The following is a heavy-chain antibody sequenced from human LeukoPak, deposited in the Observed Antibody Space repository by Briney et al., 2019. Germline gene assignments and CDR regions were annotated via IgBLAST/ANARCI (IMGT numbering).Heavy chain of an antibody. CDR1: GFIFTSYA. J-gene: IGHJ4*02. Sequence: GVSHRLSCAASGFIFTSYAMSWVRQAPGKGLEWVSSISGGAYSTYYADSVKGRFTISRDNSKNTLSLQMNSLRTEDTALYYCAKGWSSPDYWGQGTQVTVSS. CDR2: ISGGAYST. CDR3: AKGWSSPDY. D-gene: IGHD1-26*01. V-gene: IGHV3-23*01.